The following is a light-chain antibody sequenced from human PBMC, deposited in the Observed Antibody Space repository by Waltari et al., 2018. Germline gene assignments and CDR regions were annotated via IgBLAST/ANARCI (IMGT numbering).Light chain of an antibody. CDR2: KDT. CDR1: VLAKKY. CDR3: YSAADSNLRV. Sequence: YELTPPSSVSVSPGQTARITCAGDVLAKKYARWFQEKPGQAPVVVIYKDTARPAGIPQRISGSSSGTTVTLTISGAQVEEEADYYCYSAADSNLRVFGGGTRLTVL. V-gene: IGLV3-27*01. J-gene: IGLJ2*01.